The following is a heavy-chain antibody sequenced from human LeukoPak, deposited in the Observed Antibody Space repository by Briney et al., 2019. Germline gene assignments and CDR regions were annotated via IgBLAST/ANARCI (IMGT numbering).Heavy chain of an antibody. CDR1: GFTFSSYS. Sequence: GGSLRLSCAAPGFTFSSYSMNWVRQAPGKGLEWVSSISSSSSYIYYADSVKGRFTISRDNSKNTLYLQMNSLRAEDTAVYYCAKDPGWDYGDLNFDYWGQGTLVTVSS. D-gene: IGHD4-17*01. J-gene: IGHJ4*02. V-gene: IGHV3-21*04. CDR2: ISSSSSYI. CDR3: AKDPGWDYGDLNFDY.